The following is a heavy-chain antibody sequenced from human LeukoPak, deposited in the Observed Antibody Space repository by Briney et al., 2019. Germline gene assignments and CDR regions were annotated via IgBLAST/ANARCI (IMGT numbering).Heavy chain of an antibody. V-gene: IGHV3-23*01. CDR3: AQGHSRGWFYFAY. CDR2: FSDSGTST. CDR1: GFSSSSYA. Sequence: GGSLRLSCAASGFSSSSYAMSWVRQAPGKELEWVSSFSDSGTSTFYADSVKGRFTISRDSSKNTLYLQMNSLRAEDTAVYYCAQGHSRGWFYFAYWGQGTLVTVSS. D-gene: IGHD6-19*01. J-gene: IGHJ4*02.